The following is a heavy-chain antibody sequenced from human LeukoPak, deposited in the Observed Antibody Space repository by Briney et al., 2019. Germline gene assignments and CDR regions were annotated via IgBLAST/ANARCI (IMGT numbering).Heavy chain of an antibody. CDR1: GFTFSSYA. CDR3: AKEGDCSSASCYPNPPL. V-gene: IGHV3-23*01. J-gene: IGHJ4*02. D-gene: IGHD2-2*01. Sequence: GGSLRLSCAASGFTFSSYAMSWVRQAPGKGLEWVSAISGSGGSTYYADSVKGRFTISRDNSKNTLYLQMNSLRAEDTAVYYCAKEGDCSSASCYPNPPLWGQGTLVTVSS. CDR2: ISGSGGST.